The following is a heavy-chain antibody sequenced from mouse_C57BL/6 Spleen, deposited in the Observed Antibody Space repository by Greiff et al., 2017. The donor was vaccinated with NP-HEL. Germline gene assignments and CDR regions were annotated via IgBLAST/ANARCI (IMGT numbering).Heavy chain of an antibody. CDR2: IWGGGST. CDR3: AKHGSSYPYAMDY. Sequence: VKLMESGPGLVAPSQSLSITCTVSGFSLTSYGVDWVRQPPGKGLEWLGVIWGGGSTNYNSALMSRLSISKDNSKSQVFLKMNSRQTADTAMYYCAKHGSSYPYAMDYWGQGTSVTVSS. D-gene: IGHD1-1*01. V-gene: IGHV2-9*01. CDR1: GFSLTSYG. J-gene: IGHJ4*01.